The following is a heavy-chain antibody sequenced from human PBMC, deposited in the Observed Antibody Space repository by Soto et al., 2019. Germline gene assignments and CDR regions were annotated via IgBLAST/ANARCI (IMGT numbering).Heavy chain of an antibody. CDR1: GFSFSTYG. D-gene: IGHD2-8*01. CDR3: AKGSQEKVSLYFAMDV. CDR2: ISHDGSEK. Sequence: QVHLVESGGGVVQPGRSLRLSCAASGFSFSTYGMHWVRQAPGKGLEWVVVISHDGSEKHYADSVKGRFTISKDNCKNTLYLQMNSLRVEDTAVYFCAKGSQEKVSLYFAMDVGGQGTTVAVSS. J-gene: IGHJ6*02. V-gene: IGHV3-30*18.